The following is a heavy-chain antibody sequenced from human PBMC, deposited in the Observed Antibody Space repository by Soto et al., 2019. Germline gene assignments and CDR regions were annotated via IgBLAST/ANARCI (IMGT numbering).Heavy chain of an antibody. D-gene: IGHD2-2*01. CDR1: GFTFTSSA. J-gene: IGHJ4*02. CDR3: AATIPAASSF. CDR2: IVVGSGNT. V-gene: IGHV1-58*01. Sequence: SVPVSYNAAGFTFTSSALQWVRQARGQRLEWIGWIVVGSGNTNYAQKFQERVTITRDMSTSTAYMELSSLRSEDTAVYYCAATIPAASSFWGQGTLVTVAS.